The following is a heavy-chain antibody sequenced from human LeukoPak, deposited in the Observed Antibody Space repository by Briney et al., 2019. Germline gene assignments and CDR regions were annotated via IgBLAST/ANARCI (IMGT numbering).Heavy chain of an antibody. CDR1: GFTFSWHA. Sequence: GGSLRLSCTASGFTFSWHAMHWVRQAPGKGLEYVSAISSNGGSTYYADSVKGRFTISRDNSKNTLYLQMSSLRAEDTAVFYCVRTSSGYSPIWGQGTMVTVSS. CDR3: VRTSSGYSPI. D-gene: IGHD3-22*01. V-gene: IGHV3-64D*06. CDR2: ISSNGGST. J-gene: IGHJ3*02.